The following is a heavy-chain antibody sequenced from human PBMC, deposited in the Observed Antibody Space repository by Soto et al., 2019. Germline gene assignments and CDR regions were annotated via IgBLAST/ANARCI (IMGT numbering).Heavy chain of an antibody. V-gene: IGHV4-34*01. CDR2: INHSGST. CDR1: GGSFSGYY. J-gene: IGHJ4*02. Sequence: SETLSLTCAVYGGSFSGYYWSWIRQPPGKGLEWIGEINHSGSTNYNPSLKRRAPISVETYKKQFSLRLSSLTAADTAVYYCARGPYDSSGYYTDFAYWGQGTLVTVSS. D-gene: IGHD3-22*01. CDR3: ARGPYDSSGYYTDFAY.